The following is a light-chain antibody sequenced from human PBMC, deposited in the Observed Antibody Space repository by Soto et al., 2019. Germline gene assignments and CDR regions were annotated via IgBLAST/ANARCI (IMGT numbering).Light chain of an antibody. CDR3: PSYTSSSTLDV. Sequence: QSVLTQPASVSGSPGQSITISCTGTSSDVGGYNYVSWYQQHPGKAPKLMIYEVSNRPSGVSNRFSGSKSGHTASLTISGLQSEDEADYFCPSYTSSSTLDVFGTGTKLTVL. V-gene: IGLV2-14*01. CDR2: EVS. CDR1: SSDVGGYNY. J-gene: IGLJ1*01.